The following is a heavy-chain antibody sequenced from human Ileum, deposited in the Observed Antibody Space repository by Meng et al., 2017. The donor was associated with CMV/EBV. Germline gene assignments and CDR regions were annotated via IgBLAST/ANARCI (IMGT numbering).Heavy chain of an antibody. CDR2: IKGSGDKT. CDR1: GFPFRYSW. J-gene: IGHJ4*02. CDR3: ANPKYYDSNGAY. V-gene: IGHV3-23*01. D-gene: IGHD3-22*01. Sequence: GRSLRPSCLASGFPFRYSWMTWARHAPGKGLKWLSSIKGSGDKTYYADSVKGRFTISRDNSKTTLYLQMNSLRADDTAVYYCANPKYYDSNGAYWGQGTLVTVSS.